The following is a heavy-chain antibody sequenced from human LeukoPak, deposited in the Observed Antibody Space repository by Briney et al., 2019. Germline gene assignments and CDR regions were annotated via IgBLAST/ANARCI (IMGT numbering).Heavy chain of an antibody. J-gene: IGHJ4*02. D-gene: IGHD3-3*01. Sequence: PSETLSLTCAVYGGSFSGYYWSWIRQPPGKGLEWIGEINHSGSTNYNPSLKSRVSISVDTSKTQCSLKLSSVTAAGTAVYECARVGYYIRRPFYYFDYWGQGTLVTVSS. CDR3: ARVGYYIRRPFYYFDY. CDR2: INHSGST. CDR1: GGSFSGYY. V-gene: IGHV4-34*01.